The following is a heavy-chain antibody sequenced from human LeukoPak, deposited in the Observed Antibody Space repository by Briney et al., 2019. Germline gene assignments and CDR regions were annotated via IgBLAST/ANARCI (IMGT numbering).Heavy chain of an antibody. J-gene: IGHJ5*02. CDR1: GFTFSNYG. V-gene: IGHV3-33*01. D-gene: IGHD6-13*01. CDR2: IWYDGSYK. Sequence: GGSLRLSCAASGFTFSNYGMHWVRQAPGKGLEWVAVIWYDGSYKSYGDSVKGRFTISRDNSKNTLFLQMNNLRADDTAVYYCARDTLIAAPKTGTVTRIGWFDTWGQGTLVTVSS. CDR3: ARDTLIAAPKTGTVTRIGWFDT.